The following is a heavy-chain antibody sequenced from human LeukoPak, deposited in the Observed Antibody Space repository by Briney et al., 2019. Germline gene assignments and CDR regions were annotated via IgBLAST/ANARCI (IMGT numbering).Heavy chain of an antibody. CDR3: ARQNTPHGNFDY. CDR2: IGTAGDT. V-gene: IGHV3-13*01. D-gene: IGHD1-26*01. CDR1: GFTLSSYA. J-gene: IGHJ4*02. Sequence: PGGSLRLSCAASGFTLSSYAMHRVRQPAGKGLEWVSAIGTAGDTFYPGSVKGRFTISRENAKKSLFLQMNSLRAEDTAVYYSARQNTPHGNFDYWGQGTLVTVSS.